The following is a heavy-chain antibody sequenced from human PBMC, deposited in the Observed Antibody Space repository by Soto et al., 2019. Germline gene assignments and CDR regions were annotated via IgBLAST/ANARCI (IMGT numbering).Heavy chain of an antibody. Sequence: SGGSLRLSCAASGFTFSTYAMNWVRQAPGKGLEWVSAISGSGGSTYYADSVKGRFTISRDNSKNTLYLQMNSLRAEDTAVYYCAKDLIPRRYFDYWGQGTLVTVSS. CDR3: AKDLIPRRYFDY. CDR2: ISGSGGST. CDR1: GFTFSTYA. J-gene: IGHJ4*02. V-gene: IGHV3-23*01. D-gene: IGHD2-2*02.